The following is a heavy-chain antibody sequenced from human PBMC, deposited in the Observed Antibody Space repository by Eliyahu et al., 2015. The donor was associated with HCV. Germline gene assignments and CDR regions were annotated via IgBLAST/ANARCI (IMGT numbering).Heavy chain of an antibody. Sequence: QVQLVESGGGVVQPGXSLXLSCAASGFXFXSYAMHWVRQAPGKGLEWVAVISYDGSNKYYADSVKGRFTISRDNSKNTLYLQMNSLRAEDTAVYYCARPMRYSSSWDAFDIWGQGTMVTVSS. CDR1: GFXFXSYA. J-gene: IGHJ3*02. CDR3: ARPMRYSSSWDAFDI. CDR2: ISYDGSNK. D-gene: IGHD6-13*01. V-gene: IGHV3-30-3*01.